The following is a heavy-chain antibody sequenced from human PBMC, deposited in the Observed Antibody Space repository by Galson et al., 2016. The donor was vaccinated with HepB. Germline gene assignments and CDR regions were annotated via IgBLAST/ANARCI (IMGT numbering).Heavy chain of an antibody. Sequence: SETLSLTCAVSGGSFTGYYWSWVRQPPGKGLEWIGEAIHSGRTKYNPSLKSRVTITVDTSNNQFSLKLDSVTAADTALYFCTRGGCSGGSCYWGGRSDYWGQGTMVTVSS. J-gene: IGHJ4*02. CDR3: TRGGCSGGSCYWGGRSDY. CDR2: AIHSGRT. D-gene: IGHD2-15*01. V-gene: IGHV4-34*01. CDR1: GGSFTGYY.